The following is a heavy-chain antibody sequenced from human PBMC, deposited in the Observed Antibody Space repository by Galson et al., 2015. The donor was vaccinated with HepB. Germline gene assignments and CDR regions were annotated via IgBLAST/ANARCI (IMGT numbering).Heavy chain of an antibody. V-gene: IGHV3-23*01. D-gene: IGHD2-8*01. CDR3: AQDPPSQNDVWGAEYFQH. J-gene: IGHJ1*01. Sequence: SLRLSCAASGFTFSSYAMSWVHQAPGKGLDWVSAIIGSGGSTYYADSVKGRFAISRDNSKNTLYLRMNSLTAEDTAVYYCAQDPPSQNDVWGAEYFQHWGQGTLVTVSS. CDR1: GFTFSSYA. CDR2: IIGSGGST.